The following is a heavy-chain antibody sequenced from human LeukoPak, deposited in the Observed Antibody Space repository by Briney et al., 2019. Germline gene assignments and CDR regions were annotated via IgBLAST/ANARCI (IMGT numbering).Heavy chain of an antibody. D-gene: IGHD3-9*01. CDR2: ISWNSGSI. Sequence: GRSLRLSCAASGFTFDDYAMHWVRQAPGKGLEWVSGISWNSGSIGYADSVKGRFTISRDNAKNSLYLQMNSLRAEDTALYYCAKEELRYFDWLLYGGGDFDYWGQGTLVTVSS. J-gene: IGHJ4*02. CDR3: AKEELRYFDWLLYGGGDFDY. CDR1: GFTFDDYA. V-gene: IGHV3-9*01.